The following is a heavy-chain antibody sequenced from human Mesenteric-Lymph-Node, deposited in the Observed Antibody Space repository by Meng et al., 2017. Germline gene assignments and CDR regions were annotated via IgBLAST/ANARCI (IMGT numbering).Heavy chain of an antibody. D-gene: IGHD3-10*01. CDR2: ISYDGSNK. CDR3: ARGLLWFGELYYFDY. V-gene: IGHV3-30*04. Sequence: GESLKISCSAPGFSFNNYAIHWVRQAPGKGLEWVAVISYDGSNKYYADSVKGRFTISRDNSKNTLYLQMNSLRAEDTAVYYCARGLLWFGELYYFDYWGQGTLVTVSS. J-gene: IGHJ4*02. CDR1: GFSFNNYA.